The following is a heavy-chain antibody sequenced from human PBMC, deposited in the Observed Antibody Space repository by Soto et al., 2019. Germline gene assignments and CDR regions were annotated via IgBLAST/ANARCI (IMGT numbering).Heavy chain of an antibody. Sequence: EVQLVPSGAEVKKPGESLKISCKGSGYSFTSYWIGWVRQMPGKGLEWMGIIYPGVPDTRYSPSFQGQVTISADKSISTAYLQWSSLKASDTAMYYCARLLSPRWLQSIAAFDIWGQGTMVTVSS. CDR1: GYSFTSYW. CDR3: ARLLSPRWLQSIAAFDI. D-gene: IGHD5-12*01. CDR2: IYPGVPDT. J-gene: IGHJ3*02. V-gene: IGHV5-51*01.